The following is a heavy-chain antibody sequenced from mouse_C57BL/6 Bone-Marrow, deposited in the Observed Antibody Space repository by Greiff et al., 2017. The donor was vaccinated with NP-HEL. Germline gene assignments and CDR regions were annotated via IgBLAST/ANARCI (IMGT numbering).Heavy chain of an antibody. D-gene: IGHD1-1*01. Sequence: QVQLKESGPGLVAPSQRLSITCTVSGFSLTSYGVSWVRQPPGKGLEWLGVIWGDGCTTYHSALISSLSISKDNSKSQVFLKLNSLQTDDTATYYCAKTSYGSLRVADWGQGTLVTVSA. CDR2: IWGDGCT. CDR1: GFSLTSYG. J-gene: IGHJ3*01. V-gene: IGHV2-3*01. CDR3: AKTSYGSLRVAD.